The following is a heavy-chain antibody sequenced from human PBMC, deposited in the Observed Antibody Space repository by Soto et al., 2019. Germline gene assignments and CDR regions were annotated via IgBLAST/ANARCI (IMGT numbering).Heavy chain of an antibody. Sequence: QVQLQQWGAGLLKPSETLSLTCAVYGGSFSGYYWSWIRQPPGQGLEWIGEINHSGSTNYNPSLKSRVTISVDTSKNQFSLKLSSVTAADTAVYYCATHPGIAAAATYPAGNYWGQGTLVTVSS. D-gene: IGHD6-13*01. CDR1: GGSFSGYY. V-gene: IGHV4-34*01. J-gene: IGHJ4*02. CDR3: ATHPGIAAAATYPAGNY. CDR2: INHSGST.